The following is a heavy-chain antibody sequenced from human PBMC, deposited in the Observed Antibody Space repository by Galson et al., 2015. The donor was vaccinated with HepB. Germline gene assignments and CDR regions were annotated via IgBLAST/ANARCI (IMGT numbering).Heavy chain of an antibody. Sequence: SLRLSCAASGFTFSSYAMHWVRQAPGKGLEWVAVISYDGSNKYYANSVKGRFTISRDNSKNTLYLQMNSLRAEDTAVYYCARDRDDFRSGYYPIYYYYGMDVWGQGTTVTVSS. D-gene: IGHD3-3*01. CDR2: ISYDGSNK. CDR1: GFTFSSYA. J-gene: IGHJ6*02. CDR3: ARDRDDFRSGYYPIYYYYGMDV. V-gene: IGHV3-30-3*01.